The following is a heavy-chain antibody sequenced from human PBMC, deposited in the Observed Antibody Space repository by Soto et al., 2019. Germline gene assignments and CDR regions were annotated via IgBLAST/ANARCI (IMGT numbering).Heavy chain of an antibody. V-gene: IGHV3-11*05. Sequence: QVQLVESGGGLVKPGGSLRLSCAASRFTFSNYYMTWVRQAPGKGLEWISYISGTSTYTNCADSVRGRFTISRDNAKNSLYLQMNSLRAEDTAVYYCARDRGGDYELALDIWGQGTLVTVSS. CDR2: ISGTSTYT. D-gene: IGHD4-17*01. J-gene: IGHJ3*02. CDR3: ARDRGGDYELALDI. CDR1: RFTFSNYY.